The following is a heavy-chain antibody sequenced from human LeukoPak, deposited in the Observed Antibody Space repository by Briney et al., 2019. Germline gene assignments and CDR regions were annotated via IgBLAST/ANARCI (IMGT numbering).Heavy chain of an antibody. CDR3: ARGLKFYYDSSGYSPRFDY. V-gene: IGHV4-39*01. CDR1: GGSISSSSYY. Sequence: PSETLSLTCTVSGGSISSSSYYWGWSRQPPGKGLEWIVSIYYSGSTYYNPSLTSPVTISVDTSKNQFSLKLSSVTAADTAVYYCARGLKFYYDSSGYSPRFDYWGQGTLVTVSS. D-gene: IGHD3-22*01. J-gene: IGHJ4*02. CDR2: IYYSGST.